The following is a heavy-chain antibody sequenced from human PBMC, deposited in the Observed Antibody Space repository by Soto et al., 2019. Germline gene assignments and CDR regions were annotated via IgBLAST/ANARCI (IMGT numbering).Heavy chain of an antibody. J-gene: IGHJ6*02. CDR1: GYTLRESS. CDR3: ATHEPNIIPRGFGVDV. CDR2: FDPEDGET. D-gene: IGHD2-21*01. V-gene: IGHV1-24*01. Sequence: QVQLLQSGAEVKKPGASVKVSCRVSGYTLRESSMHWVRQAPGKGLEWVGGFDPEDGETIYAQKFQGRVTMTEDTSTDIAYMELSSLRSEDTAVYYCATHEPNIIPRGFGVDVWGQGTTVTVSS.